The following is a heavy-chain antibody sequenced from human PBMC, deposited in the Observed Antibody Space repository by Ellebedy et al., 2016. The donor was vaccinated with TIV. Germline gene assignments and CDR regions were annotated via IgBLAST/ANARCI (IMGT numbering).Heavy chain of an antibody. CDR3: ARDANDAFDH. Sequence: ASVKVSXXASGYTFTNYDINWVRQATGQGLEWMGIINPNGVSTTYAQKFQGRVTITRDTSTGTFYIELSSLRSEDTALYYCARDANDAFDHWGQGTLVTVSS. J-gene: IGHJ4*02. CDR1: GYTFTNYD. D-gene: IGHD1-1*01. V-gene: IGHV1-46*01. CDR2: INPNGVST.